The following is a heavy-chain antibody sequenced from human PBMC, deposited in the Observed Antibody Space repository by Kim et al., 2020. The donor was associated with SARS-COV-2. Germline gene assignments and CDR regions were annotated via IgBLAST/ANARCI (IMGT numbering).Heavy chain of an antibody. CDR1: GGTFSSYT. D-gene: IGHD4-17*01. J-gene: IGHJ3*02. V-gene: IGHV1-69*02. CDR2: IIPILGIA. CDR3: AIAYVGGTTVTTIGDAFDI. Sequence: SVKVSCKASGGTFSSYTISWVRQAPGQGLEWMGRIIPILGIANYAQKFQGRVTITADKSTSTAYMELSSLRSEDTAVYYCAIAYVGGTTVTTIGDAFDIWGQGTMVTVSS.